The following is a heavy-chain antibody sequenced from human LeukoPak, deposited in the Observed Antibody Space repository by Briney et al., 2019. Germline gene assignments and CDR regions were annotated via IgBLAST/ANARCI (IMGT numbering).Heavy chain of an antibody. J-gene: IGHJ4*02. CDR3: ARTSGYSGYYFDY. Sequence: SETLSLTCTVSGGSISSYYWSWIRQPPGKGLEWTGYIYYSGSTNYNPSLKSRVTISVDTSKNQFSLKLSSVTAADTAVYYCARTSGYSGYYFDYWGQGTLVTVSS. CDR1: GGSISSYY. V-gene: IGHV4-59*01. D-gene: IGHD5-12*01. CDR2: IYYSGST.